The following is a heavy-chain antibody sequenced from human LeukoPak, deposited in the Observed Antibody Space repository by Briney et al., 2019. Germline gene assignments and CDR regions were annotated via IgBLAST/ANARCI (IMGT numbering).Heavy chain of an antibody. Sequence: SETLSLTCTVSGGSISSGDYYWSWIRQPPGKGLEWIGYIYYSGSTYYNPSLESRVTISVDTSKNQFSLKLSSVTAADTAVYYCARDTDGDSTYYYYGMDVWGKGTTVTVSS. J-gene: IGHJ6*04. V-gene: IGHV4-30-4*01. CDR3: ARDTDGDSTYYYYGMDV. CDR2: IYYSGST. CDR1: GGSISSGDYY. D-gene: IGHD4-17*01.